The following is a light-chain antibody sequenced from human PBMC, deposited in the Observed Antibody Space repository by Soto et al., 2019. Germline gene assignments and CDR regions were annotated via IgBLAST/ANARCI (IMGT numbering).Light chain of an antibody. Sequence: QSVLTQPPSASGSPGQSVTISCTGTSSDVGGYNYVSWYQQHPGKAPKLLIYEVSRRPSGVPDRFSGSKSGNTASLTVSGLQAEEEADYYCSSYVGTNTYVFGTGTKVTVL. CDR3: SSYVGTNTYV. V-gene: IGLV2-8*01. J-gene: IGLJ1*01. CDR2: EVS. CDR1: SSDVGGYNY.